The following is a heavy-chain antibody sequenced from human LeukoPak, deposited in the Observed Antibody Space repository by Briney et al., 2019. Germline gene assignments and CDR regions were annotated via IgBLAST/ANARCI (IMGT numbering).Heavy chain of an antibody. CDR2: IRYDGSNK. D-gene: IGHD5-12*01. V-gene: IGHV3-30*02. CDR1: GFTFSSYG. Sequence: PGGSLRLSCAASGFTFSSYGMHWVRQAPGKGLEWVAFIRYDGSNKYYADSVKGRFTISSDKATNSVYLEMNSLRAEDTAVYYCAREVVTEAIYSGYDAFDIWGQGTTVTVSS. J-gene: IGHJ3*02. CDR3: AREVVTEAIYSGYDAFDI.